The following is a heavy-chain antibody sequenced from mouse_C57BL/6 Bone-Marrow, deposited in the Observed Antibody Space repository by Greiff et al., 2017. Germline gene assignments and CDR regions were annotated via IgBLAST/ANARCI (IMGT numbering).Heavy chain of an antibody. V-gene: IGHV1-78*01. CDR1: GYTFTDHT. J-gene: IGHJ4*01. CDR3: AREYYGSSHYYAMDY. D-gene: IGHD1-1*01. CDR2: IYPRDGST. Sequence: QVQLQQSDAELVKPGASVKISCKVSGYTFTDHTIHWMKQRPEQGLEWIGYIYPRDGSTKYNEKFKGKATLTADKSSSKAYMQLNSLTSEDSAVYFCAREYYGSSHYYAMDYWGQGTSVTVSS.